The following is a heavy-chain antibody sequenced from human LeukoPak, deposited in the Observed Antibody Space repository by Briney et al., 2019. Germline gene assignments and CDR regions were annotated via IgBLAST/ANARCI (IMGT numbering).Heavy chain of an antibody. J-gene: IGHJ4*02. CDR1: GGSFSSEA. V-gene: IGHV1-69*05. CDR2: IIPVFGTA. Sequence: SVKVSCKAFGGSFSSEAISWVRQAPGQGLEWIGGIIPVFGTANYAQKFQGRVTITTDESTSTAYMEVSSLRSEDTAVYYCGRKAGHCGGGSCYSIDYWGQGTLVTVSS. D-gene: IGHD2-15*01. CDR3: GRKAGHCGGGSCYSIDY.